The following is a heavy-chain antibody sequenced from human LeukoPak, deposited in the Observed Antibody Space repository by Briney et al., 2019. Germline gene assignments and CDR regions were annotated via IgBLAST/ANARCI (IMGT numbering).Heavy chain of an antibody. CDR2: ISAYNGNT. CDR3: ARGPGIVGATGESFPLVY. V-gene: IGHV1-18*01. J-gene: IGHJ4*02. Sequence: ASVKVSCKASGYTFTSYGISWVRQAPGQGLEWMGWISAYNGNTNYAQKLQGRVTMTTDTSTSTAYMELRSLRSDDTAVYYCARGPGIVGATGESFPLVYWGQGTLVTVSS. D-gene: IGHD1-26*01. CDR1: GYTFTSYG.